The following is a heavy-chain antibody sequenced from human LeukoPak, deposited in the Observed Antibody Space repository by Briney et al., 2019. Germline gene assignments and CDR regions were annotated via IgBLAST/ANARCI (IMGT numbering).Heavy chain of an antibody. V-gene: IGHV3-48*03. Sequence: GGSLRLSCAASGFTFSSYEMNWVRQAPGKGLEWVSYIDSSGSNIHYADSVKGRFTISRDNAKNSLYLQMNSLRAEDTAVYYCARDPHRLWFGELLRYFDYWGQGTLVTVSS. D-gene: IGHD3-10*01. CDR1: GFTFSSYE. J-gene: IGHJ4*02. CDR2: IDSSGSNI. CDR3: ARDPHRLWFGELLRYFDY.